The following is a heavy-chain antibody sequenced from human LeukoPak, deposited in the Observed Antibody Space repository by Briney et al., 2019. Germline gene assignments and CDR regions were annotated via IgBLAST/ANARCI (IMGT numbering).Heavy chain of an antibody. D-gene: IGHD6-13*01. V-gene: IGHV3-49*03. Sequence: GGSLRLSCTASGFTFGDYAMSWFRQAPGKGLEWVGFIRSKAYGGTTEYAASVKGRFTISRDDSKSIAYLQMNSLKTEDTAVYYCARKGEGSSSWYPYYYYMDVWGKGTTVTVSS. J-gene: IGHJ6*03. CDR3: ARKGEGSSSWYPYYYYMDV. CDR2: IRSKAYGGTT. CDR1: GFTFGDYA.